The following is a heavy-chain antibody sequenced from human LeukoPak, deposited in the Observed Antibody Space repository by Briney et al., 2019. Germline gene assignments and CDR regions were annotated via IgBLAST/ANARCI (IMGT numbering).Heavy chain of an antibody. J-gene: IGHJ4*02. Sequence: PSETLSLTCTVSGGSISSSSYYWGWIRQPPGKGLEWIGSIYYSGSTYYNPSLKSRVTISVDTSKNQFSLKLSSVTAADTAVYYCATPRITIFGVVDYWGQGTLVTVSS. CDR2: IYYSGST. CDR1: GGSISSSSYY. D-gene: IGHD3-3*01. V-gene: IGHV4-39*01. CDR3: ATPRITIFGVVDY.